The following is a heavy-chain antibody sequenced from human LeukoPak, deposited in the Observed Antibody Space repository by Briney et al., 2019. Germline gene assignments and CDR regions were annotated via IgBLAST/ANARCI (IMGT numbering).Heavy chain of an antibody. CDR2: IIPIFGTA. V-gene: IGHV1-69*05. J-gene: IGHJ4*02. CDR3: ARDRGFYDSSGYPFDY. CDR1: GGTFSSYA. D-gene: IGHD3-22*01. Sequence: SVTVSCKASGGTFSSYAISWVRQAPGQGLEWMGRIIPIFGTANYAQKFQGRVTITTDESTSTAYMELSSLRSEDTAVYYCARDRGFYDSSGYPFDYWGQGTLVTVSS.